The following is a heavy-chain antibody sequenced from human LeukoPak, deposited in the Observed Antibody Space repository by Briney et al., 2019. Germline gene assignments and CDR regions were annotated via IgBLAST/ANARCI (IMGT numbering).Heavy chain of an antibody. CDR3: ARGIVVVVAATQDY. CDR1: GYTFTGYY. V-gene: IGHV1-2*02. Sequence: GASVKASCKASGYTFTGYYMHWVRQAPGQGLEWMGWINPNSGGTNYAQKFQDRVTMTRDTSISTAYMELSRLRSDDTAVYYCARGIVVVVAATQDYWGQGTLVTVSS. D-gene: IGHD2-15*01. J-gene: IGHJ4*02. CDR2: INPNSGGT.